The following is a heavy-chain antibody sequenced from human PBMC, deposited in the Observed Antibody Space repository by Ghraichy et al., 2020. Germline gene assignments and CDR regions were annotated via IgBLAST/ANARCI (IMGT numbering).Heavy chain of an antibody. D-gene: IGHD1-1*01. CDR1: GGSISSSSYY. CDR2: IFYSGST. Sequence: SQTLSLTCTVSGGSISSSSYYWGWIRQPPGKGLEWIGSIFYSGSTYYSPSLKSRVSISVDTSKNQFSLNLSSVTAADTAVYYCARHYNNNNWHFPPAYLGQGTLVTVSS. J-gene: IGHJ4*02. CDR3: ARHYNNNNWHFPPAY. V-gene: IGHV4-39*01.